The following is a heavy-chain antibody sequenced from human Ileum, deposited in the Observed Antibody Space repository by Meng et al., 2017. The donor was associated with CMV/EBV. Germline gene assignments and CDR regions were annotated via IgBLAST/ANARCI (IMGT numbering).Heavy chain of an antibody. CDR1: GFTFGNSD. D-gene: IGHD3-10*01. CDR3: VRGATGTGFDP. CDR2: IASTGDT. Sequence: LSCAASGFTFGNSDMHWVRQPTGKGLEWVSAIASTGDTYYLGSVKGRFTISRENAKSSLYLQMNSLRAEDTAVYFCVRGATGTGFDPWGQGTLVTVSS. J-gene: IGHJ5*02. V-gene: IGHV3-13*01.